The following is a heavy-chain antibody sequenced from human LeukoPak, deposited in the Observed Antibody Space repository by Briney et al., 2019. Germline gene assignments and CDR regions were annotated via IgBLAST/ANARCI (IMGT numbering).Heavy chain of an antibody. D-gene: IGHD1-7*01. J-gene: IGHJ4*02. CDR2: INSDGSST. CDR3: ARGGLTGTTIPYFDY. V-gene: IGHV3-74*01. CDR1: EFTFSSYW. Sequence: GGSLRLSCTASEFTFSSYWMHWVRQPPGKGLVWVSRINSDGSSTSYADAVKGRFTISGDNAKNTLYLRMNSLRAEDTAVYYCARGGLTGTTIPYFDYWGQGTLVTVSS.